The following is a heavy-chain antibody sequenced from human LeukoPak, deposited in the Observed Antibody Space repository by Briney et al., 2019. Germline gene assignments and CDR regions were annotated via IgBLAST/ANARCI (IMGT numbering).Heavy chain of an antibody. CDR2: INPGGGST. V-gene: IGHV1-46*01. J-gene: IGHJ4*02. CDR1: GYTFTSYY. D-gene: IGHD1-20*01. CDR3: ASLYNWKGPDY. Sequence: ASVKVSCKASGYTFTSYYMHWVRQAPGQGLEWMGIINPGGGSTSYAQKFQGRVTMTRDTSTSTAYMELRSLRSDDTAVYYCASLYNWKGPDYWGQGTLVTVSS.